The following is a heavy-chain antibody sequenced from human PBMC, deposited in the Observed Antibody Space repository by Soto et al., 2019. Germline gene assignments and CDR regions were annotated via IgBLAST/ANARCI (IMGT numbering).Heavy chain of an antibody. Sequence: QVQLVQSGAEVKKPGASVKVSCKASGYTFTSYHINWVRQATGQGLEWMGWMNPNSGNTGYAQKFQGRVTMTRNTSISTAYMELSSLRSEDTAVYYCAAGTSSYNWFDPWGQGTLVTVSS. CDR2: MNPNSGNT. CDR3: AAGTSSYNWFDP. J-gene: IGHJ5*02. D-gene: IGHD6-13*01. CDR1: GYTFTSYH. V-gene: IGHV1-8*01.